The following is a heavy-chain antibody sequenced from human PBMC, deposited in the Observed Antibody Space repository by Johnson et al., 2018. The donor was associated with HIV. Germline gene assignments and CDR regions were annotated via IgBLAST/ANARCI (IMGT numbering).Heavy chain of an antibody. J-gene: IGHJ3*02. CDR1: GFTFTNAW. CDR3: ARRFFDSSSFDM. CDR2: VNPNGGST. D-gene: IGHD3-22*01. V-gene: IGHV3-25*04. Sequence: HLVESGGGLVKPGGSLRLSCAASGFTFTNAWMSWVRQAPGNGLELVGQVNPNGGSTYLIDSGKDRFNISRDNAKNTLFLQLNSLRPDDTAVYFCARRFFDSSSFDMWGQGTMVTVSS.